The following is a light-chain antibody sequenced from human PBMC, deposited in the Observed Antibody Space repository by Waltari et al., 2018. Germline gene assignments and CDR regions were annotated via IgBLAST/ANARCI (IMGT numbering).Light chain of an antibody. J-gene: IGLJ1*01. V-gene: IGLV2-14*01. CDR3: SSYASSTTRV. CDR1: SSDIGHYNY. Sequence: QSALTQPASVSGSPGQSLTISCTGTSSDIGHYNYVPWYQQRPGTAPQLMIFDVTNRPSGVSNRFSGSKSGNTASLTISGLRADDEADYYCSSYASSTTRVFGSGTKVTVL. CDR2: DVT.